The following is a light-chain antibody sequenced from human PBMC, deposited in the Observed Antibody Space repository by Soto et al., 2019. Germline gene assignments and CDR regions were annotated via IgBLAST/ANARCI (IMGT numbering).Light chain of an antibody. V-gene: IGKV3-15*01. CDR1: QSVSSN. CDR3: KQYHNRRN. Sequence: EIVMTQSPATLSVSPGERATLSCRASQSVSSNLAWYQQKPGQAPRLLIYGASTRATGIPARFSGSGSGTEFNLTISSLQSEDFAVYSCKQYHNRRNVGQGTKVDIK. CDR2: GAS. J-gene: IGKJ1*01.